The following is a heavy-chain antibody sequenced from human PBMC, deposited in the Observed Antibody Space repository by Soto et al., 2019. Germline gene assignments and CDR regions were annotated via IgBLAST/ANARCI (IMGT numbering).Heavy chain of an antibody. V-gene: IGHV3-11*01. CDR1: GLNFSDYY. CDR3: ATGLKDSSNRPSFDS. Sequence: GGSLRLSCSASGLNFSDYYMNWIREIPGKGPEWVSSILSLESHKYYAASVMGRFSISRDNAKKSLFLQMNNLRVEDTGIYFCATGLKDSSNRPSFDSWGPGTPVTVSS. J-gene: IGHJ4*02. CDR2: ILSLESHK.